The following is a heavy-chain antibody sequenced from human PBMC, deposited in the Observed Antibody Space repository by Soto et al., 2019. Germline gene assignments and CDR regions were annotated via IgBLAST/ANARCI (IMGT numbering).Heavy chain of an antibody. Sequence: PSETLSLTCTVSGGSISSYYWSWIRQPPGKGLEWIGYIYYSGSTNYNPSLKSRVTISVDTSKNQFSLKLSSVTAADTAVYYCASTEIVPAARLGKFDYWGQGTLVTVSS. J-gene: IGHJ4*02. CDR3: ASTEIVPAARLGKFDY. D-gene: IGHD2-2*01. CDR2: IYYSGST. CDR1: GGSISSYY. V-gene: IGHV4-59*01.